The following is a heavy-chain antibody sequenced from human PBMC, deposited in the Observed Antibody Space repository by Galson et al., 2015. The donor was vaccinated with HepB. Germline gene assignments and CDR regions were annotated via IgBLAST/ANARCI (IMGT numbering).Heavy chain of an antibody. Sequence: SVKVSCKASGYTFTGYYMHWVRQAPGQGLEWMGIINPSGGSTSYAQKLQGRVTMTRDTSTSTVYMELSSLRSEDTAVYYCARDPNARSAYCGGDCYSSYGMDVWGQGTTVTVSS. CDR1: GYTFTGYY. D-gene: IGHD2-21*02. V-gene: IGHV1-46*04. CDR3: ARDPNARSAYCGGDCYSSYGMDV. J-gene: IGHJ6*02. CDR2: INPSGGST.